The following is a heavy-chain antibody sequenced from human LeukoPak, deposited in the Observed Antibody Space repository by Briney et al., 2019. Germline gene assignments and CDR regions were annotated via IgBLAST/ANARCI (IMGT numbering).Heavy chain of an antibody. V-gene: IGHV1-46*01. D-gene: IGHD3-22*01. Sequence: ASVNVSCQSSGHTFTYYYIHWVRPPPSQGGSWVGFINPTGGSTSYAQEFQGRVTMTRDTSTSIVYMELSSLGSEDSAVYYCARDLLGYHDTSGRYLYFWGQGTLVTVSS. J-gene: IGHJ4*02. CDR3: ARDLLGYHDTSGRYLYF. CDR2: INPTGGST. CDR1: GHTFTYYY.